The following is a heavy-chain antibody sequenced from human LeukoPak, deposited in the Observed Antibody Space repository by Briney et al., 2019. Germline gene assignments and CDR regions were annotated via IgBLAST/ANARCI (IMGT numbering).Heavy chain of an antibody. CDR3: ARDRGNSAYGAWFDS. CDR1: GFTFSRYE. CDR2: ISSGSTTM. Sequence: GGSLRLSCAASGFTFSRYEMNWVRQAPGKGLEWLSYISSGSTTMDYADSVKGRFTISRDNAKNSLFLQMNSLRAEDTGIYFCARDRGNSAYGAWFDSWGQGALVTVSS. J-gene: IGHJ5*01. D-gene: IGHD5-12*01. V-gene: IGHV3-48*03.